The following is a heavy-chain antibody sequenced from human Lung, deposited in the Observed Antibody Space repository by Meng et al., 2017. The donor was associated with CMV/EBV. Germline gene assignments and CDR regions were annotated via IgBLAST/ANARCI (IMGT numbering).Heavy chain of an antibody. CDR1: GGYY. J-gene: IGHJ2*01. Sequence: GGYYWSWIRQHPGKGLEWIGYIYYSGSTYYNPSIKSRVTISVDTSKNQFSLKLSSVTAADTAVYYCARDQGCSSTSCYIRGVRYFDLWGRGTLVTVSS. D-gene: IGHD2-2*02. CDR3: ARDQGCSSTSCYIRGVRYFDL. CDR2: IYYSGST. V-gene: IGHV4-31*02.